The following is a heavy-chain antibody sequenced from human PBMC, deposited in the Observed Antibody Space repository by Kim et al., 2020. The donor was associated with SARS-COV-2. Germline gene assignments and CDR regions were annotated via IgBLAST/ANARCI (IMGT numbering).Heavy chain of an antibody. CDR3: ARGAVEDYYYESSGYPAWHYYGMDV. D-gene: IGHD3-22*01. CDR1: GYTFTSYD. CDR2: MNPNSGNT. V-gene: IGHV1-8*01. J-gene: IGHJ6*02. Sequence: ASVKVSCKASGYTFTSYDINWVRQATGQGLEWMGWMNPNSGNTGYAQKFHGRVTMTRNTSISIAYMELSSLRSEDTAVYYCARGAVEDYYYESSGYPAWHYYGMDVWGQGTTVTVSS.